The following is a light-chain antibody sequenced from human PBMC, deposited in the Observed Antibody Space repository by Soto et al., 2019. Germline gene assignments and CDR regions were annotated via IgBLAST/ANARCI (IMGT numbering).Light chain of an antibody. CDR2: EVT. Sequence: QSALTQPPSASGSPGQSVTISCTGTSTDVGGYNYVSWCQQYPGKAPKLMIYEVTKRPSGVPDRFSGSKSGNTASLTVSGLQAEDEADYYCSSYLDYNSEVFGTGTKVTVL. CDR1: STDVGGYNY. CDR3: SSYLDYNSEV. V-gene: IGLV2-8*01. J-gene: IGLJ1*01.